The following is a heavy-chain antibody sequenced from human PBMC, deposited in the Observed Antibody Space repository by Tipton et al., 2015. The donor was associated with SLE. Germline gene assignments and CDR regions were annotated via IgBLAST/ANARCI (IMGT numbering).Heavy chain of an antibody. D-gene: IGHD3-10*01. J-gene: IGHJ6*02. Sequence: LRLSCTVSGGSISSYFWSWLRQPPGKGLEWIGYIHYSGSTYDNPSLKSRVTISVDTSKNQFSLKLSSVTAADTAVYYCARGPNYYGSGSYGMDVWGQGTTVTVSS. V-gene: IGHV4-59*12. CDR2: IHYSGST. CDR3: ARGPNYYGSGSYGMDV. CDR1: GGSISSYF.